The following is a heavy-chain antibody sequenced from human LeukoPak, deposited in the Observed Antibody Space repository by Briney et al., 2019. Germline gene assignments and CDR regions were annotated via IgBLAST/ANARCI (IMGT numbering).Heavy chain of an antibody. CDR2: ISGSGDST. CDR1: GFSFRSSA. Sequence: PGGSLRLSCAASGFSFRSSAMSWVRQAPGKRPEWVSAISGSGDSTYYADSVKGRFTISRDNAKNSLYLQMNSLRAEDTAVYYCARGKSIAARDVDYWGQGTLVTVSS. V-gene: IGHV3-23*01. D-gene: IGHD6-6*01. J-gene: IGHJ4*02. CDR3: ARGKSIAARDVDY.